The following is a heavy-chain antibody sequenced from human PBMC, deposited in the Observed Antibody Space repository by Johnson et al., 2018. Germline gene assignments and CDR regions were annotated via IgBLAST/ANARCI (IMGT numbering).Heavy chain of an antibody. CDR3: ARARGGYDDRSGYYYRH. CDR1: GGSFSGYY. V-gene: IGHV4-34*01. Sequence: QVQLQQWGAGLLKPSETLSLTCAVYGGSFSGYYWSWIRQPPGKGLEWIGEINHSGSTNYNPSLKSLVTISVDTSKNQFSLKLSSVTAAETAVYYCARARGGYDDRSGYYYRHWGQGTLVTVSS. CDR2: INHSGST. J-gene: IGHJ1*01. D-gene: IGHD3-22*01.